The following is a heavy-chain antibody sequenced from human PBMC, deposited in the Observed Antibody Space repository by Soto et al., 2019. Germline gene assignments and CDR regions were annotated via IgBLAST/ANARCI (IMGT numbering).Heavy chain of an antibody. CDR1: GFTVSSYA. CDR3: HTNREFDNGREV. J-gene: IGHJ4*02. Sequence: EVHLLESGGGLVQPGGSLRLSCAASGFTVSSYAMSWGRQAPGKGLEWVSAINGNGGRTYYADSVKGRFTISRDNSNSTLYLQMNSLRAEDTAVYYCHTNREFDNGREVWGQGTLVSVSS. V-gene: IGHV3-23*01. D-gene: IGHD3-9*01. CDR2: INGNGGRT.